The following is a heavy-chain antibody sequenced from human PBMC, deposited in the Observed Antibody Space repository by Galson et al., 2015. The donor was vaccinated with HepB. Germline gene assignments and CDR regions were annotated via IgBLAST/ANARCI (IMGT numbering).Heavy chain of an antibody. D-gene: IGHD3-3*01. CDR3: ASNNYDFWSGYPATDMDV. V-gene: IGHV3-23*01. Sequence: CAASGFTFSSYAMSWVRQAPGKGLEWVSAISGSGGSTYYADSVKGRFTISRDNSKNTLYLQMNSLRAEDTAVYYCASNNYDFWSGYPATDMDVWGKGTTVTVSS. CDR1: GFTFSSYA. J-gene: IGHJ6*03. CDR2: ISGSGGST.